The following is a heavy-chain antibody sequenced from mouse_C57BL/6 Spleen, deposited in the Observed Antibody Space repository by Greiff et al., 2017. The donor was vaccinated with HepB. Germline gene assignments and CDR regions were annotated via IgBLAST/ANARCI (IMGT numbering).Heavy chain of an antibody. CDR2: ILPGSGST. D-gene: IGHD1-1*01. J-gene: IGHJ3*01. CDR3: ARSGYYYGSSLAWFAY. Sequence: VQRVESGAELMKPGASVKLSCKATGYTFTGYWIEWVKQRPGHGLEWIGEILPGSGSTNYNEKFKGKATFTADTSSNTAYMQLSSLTTEDSAIYYCARSGYYYGSSLAWFAYWGQGTLVTVSA. CDR1: GYTFTGYW. V-gene: IGHV1-9*01.